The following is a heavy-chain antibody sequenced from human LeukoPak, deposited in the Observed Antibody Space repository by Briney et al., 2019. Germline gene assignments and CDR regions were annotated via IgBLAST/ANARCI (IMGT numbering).Heavy chain of an antibody. D-gene: IGHD6-19*01. Sequence: AASVKVSCKASGGTFSSYAISWVRQAPGQGLEWMGGIIPIFGTANYAQKFQGRVTITADESTSTAYMELSSLRSEDTAVYYCARDQAPQWLVRNNNYYFDYWGQGTLVTVSS. CDR2: IIPIFGTA. CDR1: GGTFSSYA. V-gene: IGHV1-69*13. J-gene: IGHJ4*02. CDR3: ARDQAPQWLVRNNNYYFDY.